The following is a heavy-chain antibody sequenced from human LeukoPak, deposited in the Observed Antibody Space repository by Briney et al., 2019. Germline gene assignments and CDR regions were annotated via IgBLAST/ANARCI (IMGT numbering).Heavy chain of an antibody. CDR1: GGSVSSSLHS. Sequence: PSETLSLTCTVSGGSVSSSLHSWGWVRQPPEKGLEWIGSIYYSGSTNYNASFNSRVTMSVDRSKDQFSLNLTSVAATDTAVYYCARHFYGDYVFDYWGKGTLVTVTS. V-gene: IGHV4-39*01. J-gene: IGHJ4*02. CDR2: IYYSGST. D-gene: IGHD4-17*01. CDR3: ARHFYGDYVFDY.